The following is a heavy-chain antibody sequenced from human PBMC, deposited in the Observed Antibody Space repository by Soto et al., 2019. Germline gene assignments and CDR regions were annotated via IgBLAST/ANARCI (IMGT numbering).Heavy chain of an antibody. CDR2: IYYSRTT. CDR1: VGSINNYY. V-gene: IGHV4-59*01. CDR3: TRATSYRYYFDV. D-gene: IGHD4-4*01. J-gene: IGHJ4*01. Sequence: PAETLSVTCTNSVGSINNYYLSWIRQSPGKGLDWIGYIYYSRTTNYNPSLKSRVTISIDRSENQFSLKVSSVTAADTAVYFCTRATSYRYYFDVWGQGTMVPVSS.